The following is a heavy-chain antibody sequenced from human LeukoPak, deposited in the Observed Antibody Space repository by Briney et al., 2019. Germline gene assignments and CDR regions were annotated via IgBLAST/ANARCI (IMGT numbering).Heavy chain of an antibody. J-gene: IGHJ4*02. V-gene: IGHV3-30*02. CDR3: AKSGSYYDTYFDY. CDR1: GFTFDDYG. CDR2: IRYDGSNK. Sequence: GGSLRLSCEASGFTFDDYGMHWVRQAPGKGLEWVAFIRYDGSNKYYADSVKGRFTISRDNSKNTLYLQMNSLRVEAAAVYYCAKSGSYYDTYFDYWGQGTLVTVSS. D-gene: IGHD3-22*01.